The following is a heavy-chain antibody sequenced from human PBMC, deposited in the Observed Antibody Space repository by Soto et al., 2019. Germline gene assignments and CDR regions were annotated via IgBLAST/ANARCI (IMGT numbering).Heavy chain of an antibody. V-gene: IGHV4-34*02. D-gene: IGHD2-15*01. Sequence: QVQLQQWGAGLLKPSETLSLTCAVYGGSFSGYFWSWIRQPPGKGLEWIGEINHSGSTNYNPSLKSRVTISVDTSKHHFTLKVSYVTAADTAVYYCAREVVVVATGVDWYFDLWGRGTLVTVSS. J-gene: IGHJ2*01. CDR1: GGSFSGYF. CDR2: INHSGST. CDR3: AREVVVVATGVDWYFDL.